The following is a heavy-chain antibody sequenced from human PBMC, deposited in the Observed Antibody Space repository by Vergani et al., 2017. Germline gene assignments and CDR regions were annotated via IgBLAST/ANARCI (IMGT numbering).Heavy chain of an antibody. J-gene: IGHJ3*02. CDR1: GGSISSSNW. CDR2: INHSGST. Sequence: QVQLQESGPGLVKPSGTLSLTCAVSGGSISSSNWWSWVRQPPGKGLEWIGEINHSGSTNYNPSLKSRVTISVDTSKNQFSLKLSSVTAADTAVYYCARVARYRGAFDIWGQGTMVTVSS. V-gene: IGHV4-4*02. CDR3: ARVARYRGAFDI. D-gene: IGHD1-1*01.